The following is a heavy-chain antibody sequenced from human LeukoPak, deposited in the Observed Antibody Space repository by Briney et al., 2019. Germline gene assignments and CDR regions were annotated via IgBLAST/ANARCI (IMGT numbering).Heavy chain of an antibody. D-gene: IGHD3-10*01. CDR3: AGRAYGSGSYYDY. CDR2: ISSSSYI. Sequence: GGSLRLSCAASGFTFSSYSMNWVRQAPGKGLEWVSSISSSSYIYYADSVKGRFTISRDNAKSSLYLQMNSLRAEDTAVYYCAGRAYGSGSYYDYWGQGTLVTVSS. J-gene: IGHJ4*02. V-gene: IGHV3-21*01. CDR1: GFTFSSYS.